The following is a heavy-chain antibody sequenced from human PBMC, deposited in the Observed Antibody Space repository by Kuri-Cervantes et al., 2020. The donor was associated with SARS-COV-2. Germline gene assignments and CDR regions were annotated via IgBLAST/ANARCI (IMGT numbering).Heavy chain of an antibody. J-gene: IGHJ2*01. V-gene: IGHV4-61*01. Sequence: SETLSLTCTVSGDSVSSGNYYWSWIRQPPGKGLEWIGYIYYSGSTNYNPSLKSRVTISVDTSKNQYSLKLSSVTAADTAVYYCARHYITRYFDLWGRGTLVTVSS. CDR1: GDSVSSGNYY. CDR2: IYYSGST. CDR3: ARHYITRYFDL. D-gene: IGHD2-2*01.